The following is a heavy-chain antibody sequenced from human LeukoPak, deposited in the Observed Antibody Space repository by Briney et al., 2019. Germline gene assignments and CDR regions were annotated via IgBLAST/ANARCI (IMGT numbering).Heavy chain of an antibody. CDR1: GGSISSYF. J-gene: IGHJ4*02. CDR2: IHAGGTT. V-gene: IGHV4-4*07. D-gene: IGHD3-16*01. Sequence: PSETLSLTCTVSGGSISSYFWTWIRQPAGKGLGWIVRIHAGGTTNYNPSLKSRVTMSVNTSKNQFSLNVTSLTAADTAVYYCAREDGGARPLDYWGQGTLVTVSS. CDR3: AREDGGARPLDY.